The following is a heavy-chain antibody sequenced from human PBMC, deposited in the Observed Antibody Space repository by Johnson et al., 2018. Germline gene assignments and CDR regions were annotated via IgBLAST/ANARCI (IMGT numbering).Heavy chain of an antibody. J-gene: IGHJ6*02. CDR2: ITGGGTSI. CDR1: GFTFTSYA. CDR3: ATRSISLCIYGMDV. V-gene: IGHV3-23*04. Sequence: EVQLVESGGGLVQPGGSLRLSCAASGFTFTSYAMSWVRQAPGKGMEWVSLITGGGTSIHSSASLRGRFPISRDTSKNTLYLQMTSLTAEDTAVYYCATRSISLCIYGMDVWGQGTTVTGSS. D-gene: IGHD1-26*01.